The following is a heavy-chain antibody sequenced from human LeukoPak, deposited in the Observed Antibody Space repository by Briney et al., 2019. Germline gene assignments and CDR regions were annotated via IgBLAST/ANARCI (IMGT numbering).Heavy chain of an antibody. Sequence: PGGSLRLSCAASGFTVSSNYMSWVRQAPGKGLEWVSVIYSGGSTYYADSVKGRFTISRDNSKNTLYLQMNSLRAEDTAVYYCAILRGGYFDPWDYYGMDVWGQGTTVTVSS. J-gene: IGHJ6*02. CDR1: GFTVSSNY. V-gene: IGHV3-66*01. D-gene: IGHD3-9*01. CDR3: AILRGGYFDPWDYYGMDV. CDR2: IYSGGST.